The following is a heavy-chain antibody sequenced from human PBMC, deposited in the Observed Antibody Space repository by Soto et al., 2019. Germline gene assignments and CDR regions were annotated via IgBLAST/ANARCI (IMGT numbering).Heavy chain of an antibody. D-gene: IGHD6-19*01. CDR3: ARGDISGWYFDY. J-gene: IGHJ4*02. CDR1: VGSFSDHY. Sequence: SETLSLTCAVYVGSFSDHYWTWIRQTPGKGLEWIEEINHRGSTSYNPSLKSRVTISTDTSKNQFSLKLSSVTAADTAVYFCARGDISGWYFDYWGQGTPVTVSS. V-gene: IGHV4-34*01. CDR2: INHRGST.